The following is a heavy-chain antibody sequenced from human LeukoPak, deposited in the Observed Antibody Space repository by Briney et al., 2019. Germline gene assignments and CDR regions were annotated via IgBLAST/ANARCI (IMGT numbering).Heavy chain of an antibody. J-gene: IGHJ1*01. D-gene: IGHD6-13*01. CDR1: GFTFSSYG. CDR2: IWYDGSNK. Sequence: GGSLRLSCAASGFTFSSYGMHWVRQAPGKGLEWVAVIWYDGSNKYYADSVKGRFTISRDNSKNTLYLQMNNLRAEDTAVYYCARALGAAARSNPLQHWGQGTLVTVSS. CDR3: ARALGAAARSNPLQH. V-gene: IGHV3-33*01.